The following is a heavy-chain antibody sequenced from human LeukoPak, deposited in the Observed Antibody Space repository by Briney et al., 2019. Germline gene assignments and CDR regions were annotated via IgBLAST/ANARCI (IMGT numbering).Heavy chain of an antibody. D-gene: IGHD3-22*01. V-gene: IGHV1-8*01. CDR3: ARAPGGYYDSSGSFDY. Sequence: VKVSCKASGYTFTSYDINWVRQATGQGLEWMGWMNPNSGNTGYAQKFQGRVTVTRNTSISTAYMELSSLRSEDTAVYYCARAPGGYYDSSGSFDYWGQGTLVTVSS. CDR1: GYTFTSYD. CDR2: MNPNSGNT. J-gene: IGHJ4*02.